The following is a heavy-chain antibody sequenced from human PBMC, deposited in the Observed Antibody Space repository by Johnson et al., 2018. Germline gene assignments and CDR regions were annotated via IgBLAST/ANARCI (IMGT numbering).Heavy chain of an antibody. CDR1: GFSFSSYN. CDR2: ISSTTRYI. CDR3: ARGYSSGLGYYMDV. V-gene: IGHV3-21*01. D-gene: IGHD6-19*01. J-gene: IGHJ6*03. Sequence: VQLVESGGGLVKPGGSLRLSCAASGFSFSSYNMHWVRQAPGKGLEWVSSISSTTRYIYYAGSVKGRFTVSIDTAENSLYLQMNTLRAEDAAVDYCARGYSSGLGYYMDVWGKGTTVTVSS.